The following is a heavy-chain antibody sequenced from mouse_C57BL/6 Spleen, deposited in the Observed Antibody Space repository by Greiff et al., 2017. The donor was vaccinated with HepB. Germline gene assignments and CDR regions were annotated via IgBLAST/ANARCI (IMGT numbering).Heavy chain of an antibody. J-gene: IGHJ1*03. CDR3: ARFDGIYSHWYIDV. V-gene: IGHV1-50*01. CDR1: GYTFTSYW. D-gene: IGHD1-1*01. Sequence: QVQLQQPGAELVKPGASVKLSCKASGYTFTSYWMQWVKQRPGQGLEWIGEIDPSDSYTNYNQKFKGKATLTVDTSSSTAYMQLSSLTSEDSAVYYCARFDGIYSHWYIDVWGTGTTVTVSS. CDR2: IDPSDSYT.